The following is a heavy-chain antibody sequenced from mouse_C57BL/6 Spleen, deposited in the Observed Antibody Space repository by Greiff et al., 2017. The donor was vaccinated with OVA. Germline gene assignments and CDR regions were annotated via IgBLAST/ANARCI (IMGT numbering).Heavy chain of an antibody. CDR3: ARADYSNAWFAY. J-gene: IGHJ3*01. CDR2: ISAGGSYT. D-gene: IGHD2-5*01. Sequence: EVQLVESGGGLVKPGGSLKLSCAASGFTFSSYAMSWVRQTPEKRLEWVATISAGGSYTYYPDNVKGRFTISRDNAKNNLYLQRSHLKSEDAAMYYGARADYSNAWFAYWGQGTLVTVSA. CDR1: GFTFSSYA. V-gene: IGHV5-4*01.